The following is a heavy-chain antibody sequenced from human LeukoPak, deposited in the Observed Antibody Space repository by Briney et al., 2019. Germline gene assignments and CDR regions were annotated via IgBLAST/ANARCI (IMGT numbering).Heavy chain of an antibody. CDR2: IYSGGNT. CDR3: AREPPYGDLGLDY. D-gene: IGHD4-17*01. V-gene: IGHV3-53*01. J-gene: IGHJ4*02. Sequence: GGSLRLSCAASGFTFSSYAMSWVRQAPGKGLEWVSVIYSGGNTYYADSVKGRFTISRDNSKNTVYLQMNSLRAEDTAVYYCAREPPYGDLGLDYWGQGTLVTVSS. CDR1: GFTFSSYA.